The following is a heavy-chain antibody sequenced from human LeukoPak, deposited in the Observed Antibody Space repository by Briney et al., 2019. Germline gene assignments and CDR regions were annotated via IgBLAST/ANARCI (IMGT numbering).Heavy chain of an antibody. D-gene: IGHD2-2*01. CDR2: ISGSGGNT. V-gene: IGHV3-23*01. J-gene: IGHJ4*02. CDR1: GFTFSSYV. Sequence: GGSLRLSCAASGFTFSSYVMSWVRQAPGKGLEWVSAISGSGGNTYYADSVKGRFSISRDNSKNTLYLQMNTLGAEDTAVYYCAKEEAFVVPAASLDYWGQGTLVTVSS. CDR3: AKEEAFVVPAASLDY.